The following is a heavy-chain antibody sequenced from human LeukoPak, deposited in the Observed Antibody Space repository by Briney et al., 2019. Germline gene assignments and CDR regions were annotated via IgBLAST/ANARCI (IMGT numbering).Heavy chain of an antibody. CDR3: ARDVGGGWLQS. Sequence: SETLSLTCTVSGGSINNDYWSWIRQPPGNGLEWIGYMYYSGSTNYNPSLKSRVTISVDTSKNQFSLRLSSVAAADTAVYYCARDVGGGWLQSWGQGTLVTVSS. V-gene: IGHV4-59*01. J-gene: IGHJ4*02. CDR1: GGSINNDY. CDR2: MYYSGST. D-gene: IGHD5-24*01.